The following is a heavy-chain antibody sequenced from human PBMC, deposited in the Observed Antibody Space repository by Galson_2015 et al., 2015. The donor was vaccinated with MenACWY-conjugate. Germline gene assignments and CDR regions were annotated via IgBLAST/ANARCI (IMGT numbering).Heavy chain of an antibody. Sequence: QSGAEVTKPGESLTISCTSSGYNFTTYWISWVRQTPGKGLEWMGKIDPSDSYTKYSPSFQGHVTFSTDKSISTVYLQWSSLEASDTAVYYCARSGSSGYDYDLDYWGQGTLVTVSS. CDR2: IDPSDSYT. CDR1: GYNFTTYW. CDR3: ARSGSSGYDYDLDY. D-gene: IGHD5-12*01. J-gene: IGHJ4*02. V-gene: IGHV5-10-1*01.